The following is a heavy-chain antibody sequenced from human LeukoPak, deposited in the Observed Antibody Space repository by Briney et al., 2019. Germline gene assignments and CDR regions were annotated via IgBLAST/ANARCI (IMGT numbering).Heavy chain of an antibody. CDR2: IKSKTDGGTT. Sequence: GGSLRLSCAASGFTFSNAWMSWVRQAPGKGLEWVGRIKSKTDGGTTDYAAPVKGRFTISRDDSKNTLYLQMNSLKTEDTAVYYCTTAARWYCSSTSCSGFGPWGQGTLVTVSS. CDR3: TTAARWYCSSTSCSGFGP. D-gene: IGHD2-2*01. V-gene: IGHV3-15*01. J-gene: IGHJ5*02. CDR1: GFTFSNAW.